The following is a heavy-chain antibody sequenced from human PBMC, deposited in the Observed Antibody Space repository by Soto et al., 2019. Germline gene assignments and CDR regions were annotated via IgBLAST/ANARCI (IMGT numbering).Heavy chain of an antibody. CDR3: ARSLYSGSYTNWFDP. Sequence: SETLSLTCAVYGGSFSGYYWSWIRQPPGKGLEWIGEINHSGSTNYNPSLKSRVTISVDTSKKQFSLKLSSVTAADTAVYYCARSLYSGSYTNWFDPWGQGTLVTVSS. CDR2: INHSGST. V-gene: IGHV4-34*01. J-gene: IGHJ5*02. CDR1: GGSFSGYY. D-gene: IGHD1-26*01.